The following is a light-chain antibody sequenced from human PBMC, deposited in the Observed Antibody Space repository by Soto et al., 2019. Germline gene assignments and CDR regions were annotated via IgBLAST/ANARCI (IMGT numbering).Light chain of an antibody. V-gene: IGKV3-20*01. CDR1: QSVSRNY. Sequence: EIVLTQSPGTLSLSPVEGATLSCRSSQSVSRNYLAWYQQKPGQAPRLLIYTASRRATGIPDRFSGSGSGTDFTLTISRLEPEDSAVYYCQEYGRALISFGEVTRLEV. CDR2: TAS. J-gene: IGKJ5*01. CDR3: QEYGRALIS.